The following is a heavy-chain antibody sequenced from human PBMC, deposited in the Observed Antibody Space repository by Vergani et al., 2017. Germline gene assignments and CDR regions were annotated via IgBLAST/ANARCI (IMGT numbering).Heavy chain of an antibody. CDR2: ISSSGFTI. D-gene: IGHD3-10*01. CDR1: GFTFSDYY. Sequence: QVQLVESGGGLVKPGGSLRLSCAASGFTFSDYYMSWIRQAPGKGLEWISYISSSGFTIYYADSVKGRFTISRDNAKNTLYLQMNSLRAEDTAVYYCAKAVVGEVLPLSELDYWGQGTLVTVSS. CDR3: AKAVVGEVLPLSELDY. V-gene: IGHV3-11*01. J-gene: IGHJ4*02.